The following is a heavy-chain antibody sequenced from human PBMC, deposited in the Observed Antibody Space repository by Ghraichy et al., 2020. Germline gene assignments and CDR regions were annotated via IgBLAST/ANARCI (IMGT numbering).Heavy chain of an antibody. J-gene: IGHJ5*02. CDR1: GFTLSSSW. CDR3: VRAVSDYFDP. Sequence: GGSLRLSCAASGFTLSSSWMHWVRQVPGKGLVWVSRINSDESSTTYADSVKGRFTISRDNTKNTLYLQMDSLRAEDTALYCCVRAVSDYFDPWGQGTLVTVSS. V-gene: IGHV3-74*01. CDR2: INSDESST. D-gene: IGHD3-16*01.